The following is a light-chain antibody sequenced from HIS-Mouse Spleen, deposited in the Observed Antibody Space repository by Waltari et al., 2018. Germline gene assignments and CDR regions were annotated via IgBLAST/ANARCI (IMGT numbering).Light chain of an antibody. V-gene: IGKV1-5*03. J-gene: IGKJ2*02. CDR2: KAS. CDR3: QQYNSYPWT. Sequence: DIQMTQSPSTLSASVGDRVTITCRASQSISSWLAWYQQKPWKAPKLLIYKASSLESGGPSRFSGSGSGTEFTLTISSLQPDDFATYYCQQYNSYPWTFGQGTKLEIK. CDR1: QSISSW.